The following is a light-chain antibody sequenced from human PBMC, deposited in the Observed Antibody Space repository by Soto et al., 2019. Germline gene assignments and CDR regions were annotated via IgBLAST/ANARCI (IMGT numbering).Light chain of an antibody. CDR3: TSYTSSSTLWV. J-gene: IGLJ3*02. Sequence: QSALTQPASVSGSPGQSITISCIGTSSDVGGYNYVSWYQQHPGKAPKLMIYEVSDRPSGVSNRFSGSKSGNTASLTISGLQAEDEADYYCTSYTSSSTLWVFGGGTQLTVL. CDR2: EVS. CDR1: SSDVGGYNY. V-gene: IGLV2-14*01.